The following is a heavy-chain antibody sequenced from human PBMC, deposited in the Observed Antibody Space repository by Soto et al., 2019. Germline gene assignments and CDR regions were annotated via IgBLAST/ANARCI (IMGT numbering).Heavy chain of an antibody. J-gene: IGHJ3*02. V-gene: IGHV1-69*13. CDR3: ARGWGAIAVRPNAFDI. D-gene: IGHD3-10*01. CDR1: GGTFSSYA. Sequence: ASLEVSCKXSGGTFSSYAISWVRQAPGQGLEWMGGIIPIFGTANYAQKFQGRVTITADESTSTAYMELSSLRSEDTAVYYCARGWGAIAVRPNAFDIWGQGTMVTVSS. CDR2: IIPIFGTA.